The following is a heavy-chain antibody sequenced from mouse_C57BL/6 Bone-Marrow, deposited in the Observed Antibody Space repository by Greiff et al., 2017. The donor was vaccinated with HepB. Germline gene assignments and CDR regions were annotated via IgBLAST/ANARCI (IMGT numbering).Heavy chain of an antibody. V-gene: IGHV1-64*01. CDR3: ASPDRSWFAY. CDR2: IHPNSGST. J-gene: IGHJ3*01. Sequence: VQLQQPGAELVKPGASVKLSCKASGYTFTSYWMHWVKQRPGQGLEWIGMIHPNSGSTNYNEKFKSKATLTVDKSSSTAYMQLISLTSEDSAVYYCASPDRSWFAYWGQGTLVTVSA. CDR1: GYTFTSYW.